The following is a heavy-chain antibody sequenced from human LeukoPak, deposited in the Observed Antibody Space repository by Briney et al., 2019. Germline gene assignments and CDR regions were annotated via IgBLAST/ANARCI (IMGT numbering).Heavy chain of an antibody. V-gene: IGHV1-2*02. Sequence: ASVKVSCKASGYTFTGYYIHWVRQAPGQGLEWMGWIIPNSGGTNYAQKFQGRVTMTRDTSISTAYMELSRLRSDDTAVYYCATEDDSSSWDHWGQGTLVTVSS. CDR3: ATEDDSSSWDH. D-gene: IGHD6-13*01. J-gene: IGHJ4*02. CDR2: IIPNSGGT. CDR1: GYTFTGYY.